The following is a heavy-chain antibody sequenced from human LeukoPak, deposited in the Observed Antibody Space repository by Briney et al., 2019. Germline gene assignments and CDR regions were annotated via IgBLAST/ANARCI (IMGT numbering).Heavy chain of an antibody. CDR3: ARLSYGTAHSYFDY. Sequence: GESLKISCKGSGYPFTTSWIGWVRQMPGNGLEWMGVIYPGDSDARYNTSFQGQVTISVDKSISTAYLQWRSLKASDTAMYYCARLSYGTAHSYFDYWGQGTLVTVSS. D-gene: IGHD1-26*01. CDR2: IYPGDSDA. J-gene: IGHJ4*02. V-gene: IGHV5-51*01. CDR1: GYPFTTSW.